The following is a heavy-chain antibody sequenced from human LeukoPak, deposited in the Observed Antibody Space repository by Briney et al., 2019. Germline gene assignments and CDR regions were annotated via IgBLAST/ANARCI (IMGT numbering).Heavy chain of an antibody. CDR3: ARDLGIGYCSSTSCDEYFQH. CDR2: INPNSGGT. J-gene: IGHJ1*01. D-gene: IGHD2-2*01. CDR1: GYTFTGYY. Sequence: GASVKVSCKASGYTFTGYYMHWVRQARGQGLEWMGWINPNSGGTNYAQKFQGRVTMTRDTSISTAYMELSRLRSDDTAVYYCARDLGIGYCSSTSCDEYFQHWGQGTLVTVSS. V-gene: IGHV1-2*02.